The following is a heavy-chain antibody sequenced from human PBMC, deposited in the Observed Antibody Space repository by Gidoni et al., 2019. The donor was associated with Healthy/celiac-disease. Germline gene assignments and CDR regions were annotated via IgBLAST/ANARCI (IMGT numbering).Heavy chain of an antibody. CDR3: ARERAGDTAMAFDY. J-gene: IGHJ4*02. Sequence: QVQLVQSGAEVKKPGASVKVSCKASGYTFTSYGISWVRPAPGQGRGWMGWISAYNGNTNYAQKLQGRVTMTTDTSTSTAYMELRSLRSDDTAVYYCARERAGDTAMAFDYWGQGTLVTVSS. CDR2: ISAYNGNT. CDR1: GYTFTSYG. V-gene: IGHV1-18*01. D-gene: IGHD5-18*01.